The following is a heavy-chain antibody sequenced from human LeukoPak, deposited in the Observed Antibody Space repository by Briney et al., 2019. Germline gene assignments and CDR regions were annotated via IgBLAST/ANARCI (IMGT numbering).Heavy chain of an antibody. D-gene: IGHD2-15*01. V-gene: IGHV4-59*10. J-gene: IGHJ4*02. CDR2: IYTSGST. CDR1: GGSFSGYY. CDR3: ARDPHYCSGGSCYPARSY. Sequence: SETLSLTCAVYGGSFSGYYWSWIRQPPGKGLEWIGRIYTSGSTNYNPSLKSRVTISVDTSKNQFSLKLSSVTAADTAVYYCARDPHYCSGGSCYPARSYWGQGTLVTVSS.